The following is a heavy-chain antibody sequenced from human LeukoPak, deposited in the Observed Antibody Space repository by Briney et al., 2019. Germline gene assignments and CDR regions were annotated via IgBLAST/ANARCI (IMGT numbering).Heavy chain of an antibody. CDR1: GYTFTGYY. J-gene: IGHJ4*02. D-gene: IGHD6-19*01. V-gene: IGHV1-69*13. CDR3: ARDRPYTGGWRGFDY. CDR2: IIPMFGIA. Sequence: SVKVSCKASGYTFTGYYMHWVRQAPGQGLEWMGWIIPMFGIANYAQKFQGRVTITADESTSTAYMELSSLRSEDTAVYYCARDRPYTGGWRGFDYWGQGTLVNLSS.